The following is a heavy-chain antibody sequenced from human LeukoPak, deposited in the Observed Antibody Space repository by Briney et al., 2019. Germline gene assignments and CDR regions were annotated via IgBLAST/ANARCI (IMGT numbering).Heavy chain of an antibody. CDR3: ARSPVIVVVITLIVGY. CDR2: IHHSGST. D-gene: IGHD3-22*01. CDR1: GGSFSGYY. J-gene: IGHJ4*02. V-gene: IGHV4-34*10. Sequence: PSETLSLTCAVYGGSFSGYYWSWIRQPPGRGLEWIGEIHHSGSTYYNPSLKSRITMSVDTSKNQFYLKLSSVTAADTAVYYCARSPVIVVVITLIVGYWGQGTLVTVSS.